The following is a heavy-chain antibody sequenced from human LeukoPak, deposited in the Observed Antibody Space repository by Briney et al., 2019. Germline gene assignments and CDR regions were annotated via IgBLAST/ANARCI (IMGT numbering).Heavy chain of an antibody. V-gene: IGHV6-1*01. CDR3: ARENYYGSGSYYAYYYYGMDV. CDR1: GDSVSSNSAA. J-gene: IGHJ6*02. CDR2: TYYRSKWYN. D-gene: IGHD3-10*01. Sequence: SQTLSLTCAFSGDSVSSNSAAWNWIRQSPSRGLEWLGRTYYRSKWYNDYAVSVKSRITINPDTSKNQFSLQLNSVTPEDTAVYYCARENYYGSGSYYAYYYYGMDVWGQGTTVTVSS.